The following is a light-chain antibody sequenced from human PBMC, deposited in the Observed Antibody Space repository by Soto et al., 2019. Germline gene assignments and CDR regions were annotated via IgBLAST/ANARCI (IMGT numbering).Light chain of an antibody. J-gene: IGKJ4*01. CDR3: QQYGRT. CDR2: GVS. Sequence: FLTQSPDTLSLSQWERATLSCRASQRASRQYLSWYQQRPDQPPRLLIYGVSMRADGIPDRFSGSGSGTDFTLAISRLEPEDFAAYYCQQYGRTFGGGTKVDIK. V-gene: IGKV3-20*01. CDR1: QRASRQY.